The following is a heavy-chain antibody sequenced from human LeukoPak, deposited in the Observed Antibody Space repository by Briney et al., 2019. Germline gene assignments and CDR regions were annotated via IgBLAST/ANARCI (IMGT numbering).Heavy chain of an antibody. CDR3: ARWRGGMGLLNPPYFGY. CDR1: GFTFSSYA. V-gene: IGHV3-23*01. D-gene: IGHD3-3*01. CDR2: ISGSGGST. Sequence: GRSLRLSCAASGFTFSSYAMSWVRQAPGKGLEWVSAISGSGGSTYYADSVKGRFTISRDNSKNTLYLQMNSLRAEDTAVYYCARWRGGMGLLNPPYFGYWGQGTLVTVSS. J-gene: IGHJ4*02.